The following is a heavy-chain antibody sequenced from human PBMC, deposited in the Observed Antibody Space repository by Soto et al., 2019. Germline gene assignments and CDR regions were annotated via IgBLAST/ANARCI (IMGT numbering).Heavy chain of an antibody. D-gene: IGHD3-10*01. CDR2: IWYDGSNK. CDR3: ARSLWFGELDYYYGMDV. CDR1: GFTFSSYG. Sequence: GGSLRLSCAASGFTFSSYGMHWVRQAPGKGLEWVAVIWYDGSNKYYADSVKGRFTISRDNSKNTLYLQMNSLRAEDTAVYYCARSLWFGELDYYYGMDVWGQGTTVTVSS. V-gene: IGHV3-33*01. J-gene: IGHJ6*02.